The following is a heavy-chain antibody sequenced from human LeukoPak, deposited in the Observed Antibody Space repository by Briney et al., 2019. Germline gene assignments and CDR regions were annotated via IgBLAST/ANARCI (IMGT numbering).Heavy chain of an antibody. CDR3: ATDRKRLALFDY. J-gene: IGHJ4*02. CDR2: ISYDGSNK. CDR1: GFTFSSYG. Sequence: GGSLRLSCAASGFTFSSYGMHWVRQAPGKGLEWVAVISYDGSNKYYADSVKGRFTISRDNSKNTLYLQMNSLRAEDTAVYYCATDRKRLALFDYWGQGTLVTVSS. V-gene: IGHV3-30*03. D-gene: IGHD6-19*01.